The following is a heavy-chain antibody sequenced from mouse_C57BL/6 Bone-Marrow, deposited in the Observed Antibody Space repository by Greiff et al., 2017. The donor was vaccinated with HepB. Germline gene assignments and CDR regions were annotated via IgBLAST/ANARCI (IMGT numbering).Heavy chain of an antibody. CDR3: ARGEGLRYWYFDV. V-gene: IGHV1-81*01. CDR2: IYPRSGNT. D-gene: IGHD2-2*01. J-gene: IGHJ1*03. Sequence: VKLQESGAELARPGASVKLSCKASGYTFTSYGISWVKQRTGQGLEWIGEIYPRSGNTYYNEKFKGKATLTADKSSSTAYMELRSLTSEDSAVYFCARGEGLRYWYFDVWGTGTTVTVSS. CDR1: GYTFTSYG.